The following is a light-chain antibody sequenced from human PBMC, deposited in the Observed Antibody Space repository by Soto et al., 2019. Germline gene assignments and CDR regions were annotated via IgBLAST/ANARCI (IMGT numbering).Light chain of an antibody. V-gene: IGLV1-44*01. J-gene: IGLJ3*02. Sequence: QSVLTQPPSASGTPGQRVSISCSGSSSNIGDRDVDWYQQVPGTAPKLLIYGLNQRPSGVPDRFSASKSGASASLAISGLQCEDEAVYYCATWDDSLNAWVFGGGTKLTVL. CDR2: GLN. CDR1: SSNIGDRD. CDR3: ATWDDSLNAWV.